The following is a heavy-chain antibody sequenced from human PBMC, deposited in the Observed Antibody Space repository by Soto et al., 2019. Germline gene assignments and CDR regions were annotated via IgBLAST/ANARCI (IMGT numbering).Heavy chain of an antibody. CDR1: GGSISSSSSH. V-gene: IGHV4-61*01. D-gene: IGHD2-21*01. CDR2: ISYSGST. Sequence: SETLSLTCTVSGGSISSSSSHWCCIRQPPGKGLEWIGYISYSGSTNYNPSLKSRVTLSVDTSKNQLPRKLSTVPAEDTAVYYCAICGFSGPGMYVWGQGTRVTVSS. J-gene: IGHJ6*02. CDR3: AICGFSGPGMYV.